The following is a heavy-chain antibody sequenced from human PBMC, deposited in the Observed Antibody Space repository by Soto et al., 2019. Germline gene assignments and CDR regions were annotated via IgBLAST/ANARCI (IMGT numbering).Heavy chain of an antibody. CDR3: AREGGYDFWSGFASVAYGMDV. CDR1: GGSISSGGYY. D-gene: IGHD3-3*01. J-gene: IGHJ6*02. CDR2: IYYSGST. Sequence: TLSLTCTVSGGSISSGGYYWSWIRQHPGKGLEWIGYIYYSGSTYYNPSLKSRVTISVDTSKNQFSLKLSSVTAADTAVYYCAREGGYDFWSGFASVAYGMDVWGQGTTVTVSS. V-gene: IGHV4-31*03.